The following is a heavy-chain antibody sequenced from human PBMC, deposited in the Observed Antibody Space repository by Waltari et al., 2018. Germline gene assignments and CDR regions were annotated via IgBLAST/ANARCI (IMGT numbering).Heavy chain of an antibody. CDR3: ARVLIRTSGLNFDS. CDR1: YWSISRRSYT. V-gene: IGHV4-39*07. Sequence: QQESGPSLVKPSETLSLTCTISYWSISRRSYTWGWIRLAPGKGLEWIGHIYYSGSSYHNPSLKSRITMSVDSSKNQFSLTLSSVTAADTAVYYCARVLIRTSGLNFDSWGQGSLVTVSS. CDR2: IYYSGSS. D-gene: IGHD3-16*01. J-gene: IGHJ4*02.